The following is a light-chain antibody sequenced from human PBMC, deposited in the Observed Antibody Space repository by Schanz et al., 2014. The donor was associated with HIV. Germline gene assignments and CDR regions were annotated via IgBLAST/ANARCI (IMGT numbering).Light chain of an antibody. V-gene: IGLV1-40*01. CDR3: SSFAGRRNLL. J-gene: IGLJ3*02. CDR1: NSNIGARYD. CDR2: GNS. Sequence: QSVLTQPPSVSGAPGQRVTISCTGSNSNIGARYDVNWYQQLPGTAPKLLIYGNSNRPSGVPDRFSGSKSGTAASLAISGLQADDEADYYCSSFAGRRNLLFGGGTKLTVL.